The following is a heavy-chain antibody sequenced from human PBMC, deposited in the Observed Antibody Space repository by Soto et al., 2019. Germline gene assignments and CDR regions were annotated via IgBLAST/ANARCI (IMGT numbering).Heavy chain of an antibody. CDR1: GGSFSGYY. D-gene: IGHD4-4*01. J-gene: IGHJ6*02. CDR3: ARVMSLQFYYGMDV. CDR2: INHSGRT. V-gene: IGHV4-34*01. Sequence: NPSETLSLTCAVYGGSFSGYYWGWIRQPPGKGLEWIGEINHSGRTNYNPSVKSRVTISVDTSKNQFSLKLSSVTAEDTAVYYCARVMSLQFYYGMDVWGQGTTVTVSS.